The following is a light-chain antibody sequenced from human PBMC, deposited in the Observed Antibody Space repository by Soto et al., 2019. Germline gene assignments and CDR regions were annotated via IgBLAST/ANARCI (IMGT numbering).Light chain of an antibody. V-gene: IGKV1-5*01. Sequence: DIHMNQSLSTLSASVGDRVTITCRASQSINNWLAWYQHKPGKVPNLLIYDASSLESGVPSRFSGSVSGTEFTLTISNLQPDDFATYYCQQYDSYPYTFGQGTRLEIK. J-gene: IGKJ5*01. CDR3: QQYDSYPYT. CDR1: QSINNW. CDR2: DAS.